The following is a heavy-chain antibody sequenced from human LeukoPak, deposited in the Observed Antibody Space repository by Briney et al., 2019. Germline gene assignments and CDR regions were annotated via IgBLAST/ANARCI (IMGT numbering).Heavy chain of an antibody. CDR2: MNQDGSEK. CDR1: GFTPSNYW. J-gene: IGHJ4*02. CDR3: ARGDGWIING. Sequence: GGSLRLSCTASGFTPSNYWMSWVRQAPGRGLECVANMNQDGSEKHYGDSVKGRFTISRVNAKQSLYLQMNSLRAEDPAVYYCARGDGWIINGWGQGTLVTVSS. V-gene: IGHV3-7*03. D-gene: IGHD3-10*01.